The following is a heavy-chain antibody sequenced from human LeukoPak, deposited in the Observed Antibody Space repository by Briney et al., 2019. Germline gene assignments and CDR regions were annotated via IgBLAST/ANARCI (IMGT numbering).Heavy chain of an antibody. CDR3: ARVSVAGPRGYFDY. J-gene: IGHJ4*02. CDR2: IYTSGST. D-gene: IGHD6-19*01. CDR1: GGSISSYY. Sequence: PSETLSLTCTVSGGSISSYYWSRIRQPAGKGLEWIGRIYTSGSTNYNPSLKSRVTMSVDTSKNQFSLKLSSVTAADTAVYYCARVSVAGPRGYFDYWGQGTLVTVSS. V-gene: IGHV4-4*07.